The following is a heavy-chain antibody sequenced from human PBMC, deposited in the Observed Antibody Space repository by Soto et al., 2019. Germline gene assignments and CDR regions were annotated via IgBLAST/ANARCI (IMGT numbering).Heavy chain of an antibody. CDR3: ARDKDWDLDN. D-gene: IGHD3-9*01. CDR1: GYMFTING. CDR2: ISTNSGNT. V-gene: IGHV1-18*01. Sequence: QVQVVQSGSEVKKPGASVKVSCKTSGYMFTINGISWVRQVPGQGLEWMGWISTNSGNTKFAQNFQDRVTLTTDTSTSTAYMELRSLRSDDTAIYYCARDKDWDLDNGGQGTLVTVSS. J-gene: IGHJ4*02.